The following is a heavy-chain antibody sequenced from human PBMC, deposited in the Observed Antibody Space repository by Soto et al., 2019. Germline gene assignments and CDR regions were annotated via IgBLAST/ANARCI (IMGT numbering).Heavy chain of an antibody. J-gene: IGHJ3*02. V-gene: IGHV3-21*01. CDR2: ISSSSSYI. Sequence: EVQLVESGGGLVKPGGSLRLSCAASGFTFSSYSMNWVRQAPGKGLEWVSSISSSSSYIYYADSVKGRFTISRDNAKNSLNLQRNSLRAEDTAVYYCARDTENIVGVTHAFAIWGQGTMVTVSS. CDR1: GFTFSSYS. CDR3: ARDTENIVGVTHAFAI. D-gene: IGHD1-26*01.